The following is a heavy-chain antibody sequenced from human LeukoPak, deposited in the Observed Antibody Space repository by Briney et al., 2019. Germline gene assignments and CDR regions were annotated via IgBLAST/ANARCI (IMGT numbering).Heavy chain of an antibody. CDR2: IYHSGST. J-gene: IGHJ4*02. CDR1: GYPISSGYY. V-gene: IGHV4-38-2*01. Sequence: PSETLSLTCAVSGYPISSGYYWGWIRQPPGKGLEWIGSIYHSGSTYYNPSLKSRVTISVDTSKNQFSLKLSSVTAADTAVYYCASGTYSNSFAYWGQGTLVTVSS. CDR3: ASGTYSNSFAY. D-gene: IGHD4-11*01.